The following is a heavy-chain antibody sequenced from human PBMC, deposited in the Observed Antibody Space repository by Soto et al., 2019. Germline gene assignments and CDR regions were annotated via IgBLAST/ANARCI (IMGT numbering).Heavy chain of an antibody. CDR1: GGSISSYY. Sequence: QVQLQESGPGLVKPSETLSLTCTVSGGSISSYYWSWIRQPPGKGLEWIGYIYYSGSTNYNPSLKSRVTISVDTSKNQSSLKLSSVTAADTAVYYCARHSGKRIAAAGWKAYYYMDVWGKGTTVTVSS. CDR2: IYYSGST. V-gene: IGHV4-59*08. D-gene: IGHD6-13*01. J-gene: IGHJ6*03. CDR3: ARHSGKRIAAAGWKAYYYMDV.